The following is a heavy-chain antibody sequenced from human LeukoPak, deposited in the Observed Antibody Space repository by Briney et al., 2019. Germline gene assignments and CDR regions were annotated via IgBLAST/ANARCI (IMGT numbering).Heavy chain of an antibody. V-gene: IGHV3-7*01. Sequence: GGSLRLSCAASGFTFSSYSMNWVRQAPGKGLEWVANIKQDGSEKYYVDSVKGRFTISRDNAKNSLYLQMNSLRAEDTAVYYCASLYDSTYWGQGTLVTVSS. CDR2: IKQDGSEK. CDR1: GFTFSSYS. D-gene: IGHD3-22*01. J-gene: IGHJ4*02. CDR3: ASLYDSTY.